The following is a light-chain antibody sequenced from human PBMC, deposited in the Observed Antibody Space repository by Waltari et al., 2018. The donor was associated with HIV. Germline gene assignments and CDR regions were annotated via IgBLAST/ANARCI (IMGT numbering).Light chain of an antibody. CDR2: GAS. CDR3: QQSYGAPFT. V-gene: IGKV1-39*01. J-gene: IGKJ3*01. CDR1: QKINRY. Sequence: IQMTQSPSALSSSVGDAVPLTCRASQKINRYLNWYQQKAGEAPKLLVYGASSLQSGVPARFRGSGSGSEYKLTISNLQSDDFATYFCQQSYGAPFTFGPGSTV.